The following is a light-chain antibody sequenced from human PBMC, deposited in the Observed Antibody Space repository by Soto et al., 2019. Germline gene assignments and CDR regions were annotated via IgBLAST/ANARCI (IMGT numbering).Light chain of an antibody. CDR1: QTVRNNY. V-gene: IGKV3-20*01. CDR3: QQFSCYPLT. CDR2: DAS. Sequence: EFVLTQPPGTLSLSPGERATLSCRASQTVRNNYLAWYQQKPGQAPRLLIYDASSRATGIPDRFSGGGSGTDFTLTISRLEPEDFAVYYCQQFSCYPLTFGGGTKVDIK. J-gene: IGKJ4*01.